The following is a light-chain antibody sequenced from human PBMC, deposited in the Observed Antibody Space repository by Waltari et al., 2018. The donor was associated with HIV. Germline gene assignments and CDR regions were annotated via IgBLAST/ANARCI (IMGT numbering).Light chain of an antibody. CDR2: DTT. CDR1: TGAVTTAHC. J-gene: IGLJ2*01. Sequence: QAVVTPSPSLTVSTRGPFTCTCASSTGAVTTAHCPYWSQRRPGQAPNTLIYDTTNRHAWTPARFSGSLLGGKAALTLSGAQFEDEADYFCLLSFNGVVVFGGGTTLTVL. V-gene: IGLV7-46*01. CDR3: LLSFNGVVV.